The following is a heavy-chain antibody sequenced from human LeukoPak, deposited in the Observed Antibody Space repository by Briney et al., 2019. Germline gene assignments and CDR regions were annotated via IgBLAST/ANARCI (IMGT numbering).Heavy chain of an antibody. D-gene: IGHD3-10*01. CDR3: AKALWFGEPYYYYYMDV. J-gene: IGHJ6*03. CDR1: GFTFSSYA. V-gene: IGHV3-23*01. CDR2: ISGSGGST. Sequence: GGSLRLSCAASGFTFSSYAMSWVRQAPGKGLEWVSAISGSGGSTYYADSVKGRFTISRDNSKNTLYLQMDSLRAEDTAVYYCAKALWFGEPYYYYYMDVWGKGTTVTVSS.